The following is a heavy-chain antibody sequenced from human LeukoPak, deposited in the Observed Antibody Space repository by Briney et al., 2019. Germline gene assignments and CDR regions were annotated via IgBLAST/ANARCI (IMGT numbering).Heavy chain of an antibody. CDR2: IRYDGSNK. D-gene: IGHD6-13*01. V-gene: IGHV3-30*02. Sequence: GGSLRLSCAASGFTFSSYGMHWVRQAPGKGLEWVAFIRYDGSNKYYADSVKGRFTISRDNSKNTLYLQMNSLRAEDTAVYYCAKDRSRIAAAGSYFDDWGQGTLVTVSS. CDR3: AKDRSRIAAAGSYFDD. CDR1: GFTFSSYG. J-gene: IGHJ4*02.